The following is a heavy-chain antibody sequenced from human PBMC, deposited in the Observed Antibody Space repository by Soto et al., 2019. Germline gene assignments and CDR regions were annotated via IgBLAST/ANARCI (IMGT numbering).Heavy chain of an antibody. CDR1: GFTFSSYG. J-gene: IGHJ6*02. D-gene: IGHD6-13*01. CDR2: IWYDGSNK. Sequence: QVQLVESGGGVVQPGRSLRLSCAASGFTFSSYGMHWVRQAPGKGLEWVAVIWYDGSNKYYADSVKGRFTISRDNSKNTLYLQMNSLRAEDTAVYYCARDLYSSSWYRGRYYYYYGMDVWGQGTTVTVSS. CDR3: ARDLYSSSWYRGRYYYYYGMDV. V-gene: IGHV3-33*01.